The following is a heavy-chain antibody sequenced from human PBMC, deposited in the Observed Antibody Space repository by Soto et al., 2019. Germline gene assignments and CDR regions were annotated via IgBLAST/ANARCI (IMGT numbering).Heavy chain of an antibody. CDR2: IYSGGGT. V-gene: IGHV3-66*01. CDR1: GFSVSYNY. Sequence: EAQLVQSGGGLVQPGGSLRLSCAASGFSVSYNYMSWVRQAPGKGLEWVSLIYSGGGTDYAESVKGRFTISRDNSKNTLYLQMNSLKAEDTAIYYCATRMTTPPYWGQGTLVTVSS. J-gene: IGHJ4*02. D-gene: IGHD4-17*01. CDR3: ATRMTTPPY.